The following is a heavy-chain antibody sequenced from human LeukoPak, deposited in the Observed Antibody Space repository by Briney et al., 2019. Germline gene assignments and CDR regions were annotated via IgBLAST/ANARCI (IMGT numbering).Heavy chain of an antibody. D-gene: IGHD4-17*01. J-gene: IGHJ4*02. V-gene: IGHV3-23*01. CDR3: AKDIGDYGDYPDF. CDR1: GFTLSDYA. CDR2: ISSSGGSA. Sequence: GRSLRLSCAASGFTLSDYAMTWGRQAPGKGLGWVSTISSSGGSAHSADSVKGRFTISRDNSKNTLYLHMNSLRAGDTAVFFCAKDIGDYGDYPDFWGQGTLVTVSS.